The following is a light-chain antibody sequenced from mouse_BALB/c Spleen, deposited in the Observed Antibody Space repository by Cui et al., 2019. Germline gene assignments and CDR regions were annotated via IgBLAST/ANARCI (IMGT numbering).Light chain of an antibody. CDR3: QQWSSNPYT. J-gene: IGKJ2*01. CDR2: LTS. CDR1: SSVSY. V-gene: IGKV4-68*01. Sequence: QIVLTQSPALMSASPGEKVTMTCSASSSVSYMYWYKQKPRSSPKPWIYLTSNLASGVPARFSGSGSGTSYSLTISSMEAEDAATYYCQQWSSNPYTFGGGTKLEIK.